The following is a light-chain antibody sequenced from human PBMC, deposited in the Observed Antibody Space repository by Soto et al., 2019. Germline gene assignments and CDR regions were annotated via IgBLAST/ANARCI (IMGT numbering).Light chain of an antibody. CDR1: QGISSW. Sequence: DIQMTQSPSTLSASVGDRVTITCRASQGISSWLAWYQQKPGKAPKLLIYDASSLESGVPSRFSGSGSGTEFTLTFSSLQPDDFATYYCQQYNSYSPYTFGQGTKLEIK. CDR3: QQYNSYSPYT. V-gene: IGKV1-5*01. CDR2: DAS. J-gene: IGKJ2*01.